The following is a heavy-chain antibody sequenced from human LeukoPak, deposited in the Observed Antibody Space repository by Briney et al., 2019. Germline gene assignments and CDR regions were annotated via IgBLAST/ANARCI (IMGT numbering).Heavy chain of an antibody. V-gene: IGHV1-2*02. Sequence: ASVKVSCKASGYTFTGYYMHWVRQAPGQGLEWMGWINPNSGGTNYAQTFQGRVTMTRDTSISTAYMELSTLRSDDTAVYYCARNRGTYYYGSGLVDYWGQGTLVTVSS. CDR1: GYTFTGYY. J-gene: IGHJ4*02. CDR2: INPNSGGT. D-gene: IGHD3-10*01. CDR3: ARNRGTYYYGSGLVDY.